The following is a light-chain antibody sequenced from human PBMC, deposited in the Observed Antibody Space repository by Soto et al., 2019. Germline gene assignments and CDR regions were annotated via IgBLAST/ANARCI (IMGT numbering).Light chain of an antibody. CDR3: CSYAGSYSYV. Sequence: QSALTQPRSVSGSPGQSVTIFCTGTSSDVGGYDYVSWYQQHPGKVPKLMIYDVRERPSGVPDRVSGSKSGNTDSLTISGLQAEDEAEYYCCSYAGSYSYVFGTGTKLTVL. V-gene: IGLV2-11*01. CDR1: SSDVGGYDY. CDR2: DVR. J-gene: IGLJ1*01.